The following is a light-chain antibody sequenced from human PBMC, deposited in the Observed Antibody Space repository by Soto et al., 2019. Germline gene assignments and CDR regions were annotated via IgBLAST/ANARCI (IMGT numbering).Light chain of an antibody. V-gene: IGLV2-14*01. CDR3: SSYTSSSTLEV. Sequence: QSVLPQPASVSGSPGQSITISCPGTSSDVGGYNYVSWYQQHPGKAPKLMIYEVSNRPSGVSNRFSGSKSGNTASLTISGLQAEDEADYYCSSYTSSSTLEVFGTGTKVTVL. CDR2: EVS. CDR1: SSDVGGYNY. J-gene: IGLJ1*01.